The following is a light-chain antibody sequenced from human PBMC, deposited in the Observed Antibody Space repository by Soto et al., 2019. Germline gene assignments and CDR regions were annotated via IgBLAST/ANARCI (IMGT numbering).Light chain of an antibody. CDR1: QSVSSN. Sequence: EIVMTQSPVTLSVSPGARVTLSFRASQSVSSNLAWYQQKPGQAPSLLIYGAFTRATGIPARFSGTGSGTEFTLTISSLQSEDFALYYCQQYNDWPLTFGQGTKVDIK. J-gene: IGKJ1*01. CDR2: GAF. V-gene: IGKV3-15*01. CDR3: QQYNDWPLT.